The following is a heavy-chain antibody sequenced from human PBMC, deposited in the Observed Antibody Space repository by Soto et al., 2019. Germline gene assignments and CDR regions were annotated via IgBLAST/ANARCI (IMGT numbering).Heavy chain of an antibody. V-gene: IGHV3-11*05. J-gene: IGHJ2*01. CDR2: INSSSSYT. CDR1: GFTFSDYY. CDR3: ARTIVAAGGRRYFDL. D-gene: IGHD6-13*01. Sequence: QVQLVESGGGLVKPGGSLRLSCAASGFTFSDYYMSWIRQAPGKGLEWVSYINSSSSYTNYADSVKGRFTISRDNAKNSLYLQMNILRAEDTAVYYCARTIVAAGGRRYFDLWGRGTLVTVSS.